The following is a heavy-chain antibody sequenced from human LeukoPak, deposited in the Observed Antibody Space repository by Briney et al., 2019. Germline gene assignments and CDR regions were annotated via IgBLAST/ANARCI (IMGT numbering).Heavy chain of an antibody. CDR2: IIPIFGTA. Sequence: SVKVSCKASGGTFSSYAISWVRQAPGQGLEWMGGIIPIFGTANYAQKFQGRVTITADESTSTAYMELSSLRSEDTAVYYCARFRYYYDSSGYSYYFDYWGQGTLVTVSS. J-gene: IGHJ4*02. CDR3: ARFRYYYDSSGYSYYFDY. D-gene: IGHD3-22*01. V-gene: IGHV1-69*13. CDR1: GGTFSSYA.